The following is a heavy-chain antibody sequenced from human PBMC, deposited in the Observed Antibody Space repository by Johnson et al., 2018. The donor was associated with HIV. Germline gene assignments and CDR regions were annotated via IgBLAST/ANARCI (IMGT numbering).Heavy chain of an antibody. CDR2: INWNGGST. Sequence: VQLVESGGGVVRPGGSLRLSCAASGFTFNDYGMNWVRQAPGKGLEWVSGINWNGGSTGYADSVKGRFTISRDNAKNSLYLQMNSLTPEDTALYYCARAVSIASWDAFDIWGQGTMVTVSS. D-gene: IGHD5/OR15-5a*01. J-gene: IGHJ3*02. CDR3: ARAVSIASWDAFDI. V-gene: IGHV3-20*04. CDR1: GFTFNDYG.